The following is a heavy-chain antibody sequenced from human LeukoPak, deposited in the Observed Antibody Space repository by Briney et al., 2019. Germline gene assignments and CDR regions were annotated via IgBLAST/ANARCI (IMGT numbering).Heavy chain of an antibody. V-gene: IGHV4-34*01. J-gene: IGHJ4*02. D-gene: IGHD6-13*01. CDR3: ARVDSSSWYETDDY. CDR1: GGSFSGYY. CDR2: INHSGST. Sequence: SETLSLTCAVYGGSFSGYYWSWIRQPPGKGLEWIGEINHSGSTNYNPSLKSRVTISVDTSKNQFSLKLSSVTAADTAVYYCARVDSSSWYETDDYWGQGTLATVSS.